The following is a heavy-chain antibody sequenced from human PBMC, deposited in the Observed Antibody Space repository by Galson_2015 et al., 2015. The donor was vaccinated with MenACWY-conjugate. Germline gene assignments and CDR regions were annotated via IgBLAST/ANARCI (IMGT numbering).Heavy chain of an antibody. CDR3: ARLPRGTTMIVEGS. J-gene: IGHJ5*02. V-gene: IGHV4-39*01. CDR1: GGSINSDGYW. Sequence: ETLSLTCTVSGGSINSDGYWWGWIRQPPGKGLEWIGSIHYSGTTHYNPSLKSRVTISVDTSKNQFSLKLSSVSAADTAVYYCARLPRGTTMIVEGSWGQGILVTVSS. CDR2: IHYSGTT. D-gene: IGHD3-22*01.